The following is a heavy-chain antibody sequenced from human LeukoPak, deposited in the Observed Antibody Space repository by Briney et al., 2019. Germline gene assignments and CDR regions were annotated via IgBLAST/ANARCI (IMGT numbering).Heavy chain of an antibody. D-gene: IGHD3-10*01. J-gene: IGHJ4*02. CDR1: GFTFSSYA. CDR3: AKDVQGSAGFYLDY. V-gene: IGHV3-23*01. Sequence: GPLRLSCAASGFTFSSYAMTWVRQAPGKGLEWVSSISGRGTNTYYAGSVKGRFTISRDTSKNTLSLQMNSLRAEDTAVYYCAKDVQGSAGFYLDYWGQGTLVTVSS. CDR2: ISGRGTNT.